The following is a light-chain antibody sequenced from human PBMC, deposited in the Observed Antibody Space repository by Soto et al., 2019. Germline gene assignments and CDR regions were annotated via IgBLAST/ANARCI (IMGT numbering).Light chain of an antibody. V-gene: IGKV3-15*01. J-gene: IGKJ3*01. CDR2: AAS. CDR3: QQYNTWPFT. CDR1: QTFSNN. Sequence: EIVMTQSPATLSVSPGERATLSCRASQTFSNNLAWYQQKPGQAPRLLIYAASTRATGIPARFSGGGSGTEFTLTISSLQSEDIVVYYCQQYNTWPFTFGPGTKVDIK.